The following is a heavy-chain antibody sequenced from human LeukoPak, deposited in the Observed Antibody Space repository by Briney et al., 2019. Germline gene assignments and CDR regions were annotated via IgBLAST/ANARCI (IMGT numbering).Heavy chain of an antibody. CDR3: VRHINGFDI. J-gene: IGHJ3*02. V-gene: IGHV3-74*03. CDR1: GLTVSTSW. CDR2: INSDDSKT. D-gene: IGHD2-21*01. Sequence: GGSLRLFCAASGLTVSTSWMHWVRQAPGQGLLWVSCINSDDSKTTYADSVKGRFTISRDNAKTTLSLQMNRLRAEDTGVYYCVRHINGFDIWGQGTMVTVSS.